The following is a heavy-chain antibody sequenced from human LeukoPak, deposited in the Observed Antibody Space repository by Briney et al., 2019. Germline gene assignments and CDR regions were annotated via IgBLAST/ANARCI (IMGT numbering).Heavy chain of an antibody. J-gene: IGHJ4*02. CDR1: GFTFSSYG. D-gene: IGHD3-10*01. V-gene: IGHV3-30*18. CDR3: AKDGYYYGSGSYKDPYYFDY. Sequence: GRSLRLSCAAPGFTFSSYGMHWVRQAPGKGLEWVAVISYDGSNKYYADSVKGRFTISRDNSKNTLYPQMNSLRAEDTAVYYCAKDGYYYGSGSYKDPYYFDYWGQGTLVTVSS. CDR2: ISYDGSNK.